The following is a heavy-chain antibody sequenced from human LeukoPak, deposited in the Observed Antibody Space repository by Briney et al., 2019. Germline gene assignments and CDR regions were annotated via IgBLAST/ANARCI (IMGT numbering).Heavy chain of an antibody. CDR2: INHSGST. Sequence: PSETLSLTCAVYGGSSSDYSWNWIRQPPGKGLEWIGEINHSGSTNYNSSLKTRVTISVDTSKNQFSLKLSSVTPEDTAVYYCARNHWGANYFDYWGQGTLVTVSS. D-gene: IGHD7-27*01. J-gene: IGHJ4*02. CDR1: GGSSSDYS. V-gene: IGHV4-34*01. CDR3: ARNHWGANYFDY.